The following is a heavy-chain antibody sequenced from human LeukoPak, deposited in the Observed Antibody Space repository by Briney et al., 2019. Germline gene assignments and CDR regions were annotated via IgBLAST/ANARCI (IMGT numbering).Heavy chain of an antibody. CDR3: STIDGRYYARFDY. V-gene: IGHV3-15*07. CDR2: IKSKTDGETT. D-gene: IGHD1-26*01. CDR1: DFTFSKGW. J-gene: IGHJ4*02. Sequence: KPGGSLRLSCAASDFTFSKGWMSWVRQAPGKGLEWVGRIKSKTDGETTDYAAPVRGRFTISRDDSHNTLYLQMNSLKAEDTAVYYCSTIDGRYYARFDYWGQGTLVTVSS.